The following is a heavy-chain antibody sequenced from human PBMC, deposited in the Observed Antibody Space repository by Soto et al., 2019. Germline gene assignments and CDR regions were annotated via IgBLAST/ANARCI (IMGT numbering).Heavy chain of an antibody. V-gene: IGHV1-2*02. D-gene: IGHD1-1*01. CDR3: ASHDPGAQFDP. Sequence: QVQLVQSGAEVKKPGASVKVSCRAPRYIFTAYFMHWVRQAPGQGLEWMGWINPNNGATHYGLSFQGRVSMTRDTSISTAYMELSSLRSDVTAVYYCASHDPGAQFDPWGQGTLVIVSS. CDR2: INPNNGAT. CDR1: RYIFTAYF. J-gene: IGHJ5*02.